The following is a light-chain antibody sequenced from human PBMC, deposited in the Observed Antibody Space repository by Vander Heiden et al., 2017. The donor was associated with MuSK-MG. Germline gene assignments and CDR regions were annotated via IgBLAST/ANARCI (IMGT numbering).Light chain of an antibody. CDR3: RQRISFPWT. V-gene: IGKV2-40*01. CDR2: TRS. J-gene: IGKJ1*01. CDR1: QVRMDSDDGNKY. Sequence: IVMTQTPLSLRVTPGEPASIYCRSSQVRMDSDDGNKYMHCYLHKPGQTPQLLIYTRSYRAGGVPDRFSGHGSGSHFTLKVSSGEGEDLRVYFFRQRISFPWTFGQGTKVEIK.